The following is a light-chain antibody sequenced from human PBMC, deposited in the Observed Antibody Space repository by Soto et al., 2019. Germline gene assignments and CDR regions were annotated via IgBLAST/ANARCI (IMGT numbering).Light chain of an antibody. J-gene: IGLJ1*01. CDR2: EVS. CDR1: SSDVGSYNR. Sequence: QSVLTQPPSVSGSPGQSVTISCTGTSSDVGSYNRVSWYQQSPGTAPKLMIYEVSNRPSGVPDRFSGSKSGNTASLTISGLPAEDEADYYCSSYTSSSTYVFGTGTKLTVL. V-gene: IGLV2-18*02. CDR3: SSYTSSSTYV.